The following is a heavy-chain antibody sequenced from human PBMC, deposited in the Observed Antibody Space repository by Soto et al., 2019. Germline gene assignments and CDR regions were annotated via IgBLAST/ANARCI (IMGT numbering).Heavy chain of an antibody. J-gene: IGHJ6*02. D-gene: IGHD3-10*01. CDR1: GYTFTSYD. V-gene: IGHV1-8*01. CDR3: ARDTARAMVRIYYGMDV. CDR2: MNPNSGNT. Sequence: GTSVKVSCKASGYTFTSYDINWVRQATGQGLEWMGWMNPNSGNTGYALKFQGRVTMTRDTSINTAYMDLSSLRSEDTAVYYCARDTARAMVRIYYGMDVWGQGTTVTVSS.